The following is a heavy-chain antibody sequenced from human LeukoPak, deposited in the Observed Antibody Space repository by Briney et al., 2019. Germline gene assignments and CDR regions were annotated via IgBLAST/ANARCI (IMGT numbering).Heavy chain of an antibody. V-gene: IGHV3-30-3*01. Sequence: GRSLRLSCAASGFTFSSCAMHWVRQAPGKGLEWVAVISYDGSNKYYADSVKGRFTISRDNSKNTLYLQMNSLRAEDTAVYYCASPLGDGLPGRWGQGTLVTVSS. D-gene: IGHD5-24*01. J-gene: IGHJ4*02. CDR2: ISYDGSNK. CDR1: GFTFSSCA. CDR3: ASPLGDGLPGR.